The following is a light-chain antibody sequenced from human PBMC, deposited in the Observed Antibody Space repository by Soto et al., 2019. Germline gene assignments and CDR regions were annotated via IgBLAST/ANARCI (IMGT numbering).Light chain of an antibody. J-gene: IGLJ1*01. CDR2: IND. CDR3: AARDGHLNAL. CDR1: SSNINNNP. Sequence: SVLTQPRSASGSPAQRFSISCSGCSSNINNNPVNWYQQLPGAAPKLLIYINDQRPSGVPVRFSGSNSGTSASLAISGLQLEDEADYYCAARDGHLNALFGSGTNVTVL. V-gene: IGLV1-44*01.